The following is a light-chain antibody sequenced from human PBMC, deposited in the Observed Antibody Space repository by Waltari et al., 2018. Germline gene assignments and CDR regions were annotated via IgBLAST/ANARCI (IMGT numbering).Light chain of an antibody. V-gene: IGLV3-10*01. CDR2: EDT. CDR3: YSSDSTGLRV. J-gene: IGLJ1*01. CDR1: EFPRKY. Sequence: SYELTQTPSVSVSPGPTARLTCPAPEFPRKYAYWFQQKSGQATRLVIYEDTKRPSGIPERFSGSSSGTVATLTITGAQVDDEADYYCYSSDSTGLRVFGGGTTVVVL.